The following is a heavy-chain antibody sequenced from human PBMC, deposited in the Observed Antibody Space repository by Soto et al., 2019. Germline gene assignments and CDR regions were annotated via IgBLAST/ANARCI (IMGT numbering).Heavy chain of an antibody. Sequence: GASVKVSCKASGGTFSTYTMSWVRQAPGQGLEWMGGIIPMFGTTTYAENFQGRVTITADESTSTAYMELTSLRSEDTAVYYCAAGWLRFLEWFPQPYYGMDVWGQGTTVTVSS. D-gene: IGHD3-3*01. V-gene: IGHV1-69*13. CDR1: GGTFSTYT. J-gene: IGHJ6*02. CDR3: AAGWLRFLEWFPQPYYGMDV. CDR2: IIPMFGTT.